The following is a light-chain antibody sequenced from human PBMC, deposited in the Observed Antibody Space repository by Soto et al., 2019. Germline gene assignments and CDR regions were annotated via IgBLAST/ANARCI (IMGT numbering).Light chain of an antibody. V-gene: IGKV1-5*01. CDR3: QQYNSYWT. CDR1: QTISSW. Sequence: DIQLTQSPSSLSASVGDRVTITCRASQTISSWLAWYQQKPGKAPKLLINDASSLESGVPSRFSGSGSGTEFTLTISRLQPDDFATYYCQQYNSYWTFGQGTKVDI. J-gene: IGKJ1*01. CDR2: DAS.